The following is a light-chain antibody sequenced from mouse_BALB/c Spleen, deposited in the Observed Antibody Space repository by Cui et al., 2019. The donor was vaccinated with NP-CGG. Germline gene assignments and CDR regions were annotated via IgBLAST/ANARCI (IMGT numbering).Light chain of an antibody. CDR1: TGAVTTSNY. Sequence: QAVVTQESALNTSPGETVTLTCPSITGAVTTSNYANWVQEKPDHLFTGLIGGTNNRAPGVPARFSGSLIGDKAALTITGAQTEDETIYFCALWYSNHWVFGGGTKLTVL. CDR2: GTN. J-gene: IGLJ1*01. V-gene: IGLV1*01. CDR3: ALWYSNHWV.